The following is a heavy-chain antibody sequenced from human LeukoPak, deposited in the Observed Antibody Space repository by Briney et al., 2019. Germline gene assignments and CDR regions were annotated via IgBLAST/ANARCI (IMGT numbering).Heavy chain of an antibody. D-gene: IGHD3-22*01. CDR1: GFTFSNAW. CDR3: ATDFYDRT. J-gene: IGHJ5*02. CDR2: IRSNSDGGTI. Sequence: GGSLRLSCATSGFTFSNAWMNWVRQAPGKGLEWVGRIRSNSDGGTIDYAAPVKGRFTLSRDGSKTTLYLQMNSLQTEDTAVYYCATDFYDRTWGQGTLVTVSS. V-gene: IGHV3-15*07.